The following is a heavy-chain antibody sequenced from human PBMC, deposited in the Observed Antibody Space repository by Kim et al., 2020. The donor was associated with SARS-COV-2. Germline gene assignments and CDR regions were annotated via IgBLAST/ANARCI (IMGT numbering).Heavy chain of an antibody. D-gene: IGHD3-10*01. Sequence: PSLKSRVTISVDTSKNQFSLKLSSVTAADTAVYYCARVPALYIKNGSVDYWGQGTLVTVSS. CDR3: ARVPALYIKNGSVDY. V-gene: IGHV4-39*07. J-gene: IGHJ4*02.